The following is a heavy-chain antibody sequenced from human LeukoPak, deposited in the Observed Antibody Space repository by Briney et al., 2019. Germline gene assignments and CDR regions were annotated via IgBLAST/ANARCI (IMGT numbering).Heavy chain of an antibody. J-gene: IGHJ5*02. CDR3: ARDPVWGSA. D-gene: IGHD7-27*01. CDR2: IYYSGST. Sequence: SETLSLTCTVSGGAISSSSYYWGWIRQPPGKGLEWIGTIYYSGSTYYNPSLKSRITIRPDTSKNQFSLQLNSVTPEDTAVYYCARDPVWGSAWGQGTLVTVSS. CDR1: GGAISSSSYY. V-gene: IGHV4-39*02.